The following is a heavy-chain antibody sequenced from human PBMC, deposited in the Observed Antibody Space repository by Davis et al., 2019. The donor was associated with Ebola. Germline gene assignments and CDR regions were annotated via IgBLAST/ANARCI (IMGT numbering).Heavy chain of an antibody. CDR1: GGSISSTTCN. CDR2: IYYSGST. J-gene: IGHJ3*02. Sequence: SETLSLTCSVSGGSISSTTCNWDWIRQPPGKGLEWIASIYYSGSTNYNPSLKSRVTVSVDTSKNQFSLKLSSVTAADTAVYYCARDTGAKFDYDSSGYYSDAFDIWGQGTMVTVSS. D-gene: IGHD3-22*01. V-gene: IGHV4-39*07. CDR3: ARDTGAKFDYDSSGYYSDAFDI.